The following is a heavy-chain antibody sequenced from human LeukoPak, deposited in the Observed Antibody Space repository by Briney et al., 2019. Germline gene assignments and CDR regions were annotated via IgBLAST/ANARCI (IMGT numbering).Heavy chain of an antibody. CDR2: IYHSGST. CDR1: GGSISSSNR. Sequence: PSGTLSLTCAVSGGSISSSNRWSWVRQPPGRGLEWIGEIYHSGSTNYNPSLKSRVTISVDKSKNQFSLKLSSVTAADTAVYYCASNGDYGNYYFDYWGQGTLVTVSS. D-gene: IGHD4-17*01. J-gene: IGHJ4*02. CDR3: ASNGDYGNYYFDY. V-gene: IGHV4-4*02.